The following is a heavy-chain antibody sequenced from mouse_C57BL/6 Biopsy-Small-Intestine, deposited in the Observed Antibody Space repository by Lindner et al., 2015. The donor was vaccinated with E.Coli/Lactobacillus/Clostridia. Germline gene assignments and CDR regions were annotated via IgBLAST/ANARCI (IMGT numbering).Heavy chain of an antibody. J-gene: IGHJ1*01. V-gene: IGHV1S18*01. D-gene: IGHD1-1*01. CDR1: GFTSPNSV. Sequence: SVKVSCKGSGFTSPNSVVQWVRQPRGQRLEWIGWIVVGTGNSNYAQKFHERVTLTWDKSTSTSYMDLSSLRSEDTAIYYCASNPHLFYGIDYYYGMDVWGQGTPVTVSS. CDR3: ASNPHLFYGIDYYYGMDV. CDR2: IVVGTGNS.